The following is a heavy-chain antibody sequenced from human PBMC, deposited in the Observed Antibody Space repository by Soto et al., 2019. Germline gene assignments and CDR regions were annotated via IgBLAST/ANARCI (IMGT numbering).Heavy chain of an antibody. CDR1: GFTFSSCA. CDR3: AKGEGDYDFWSGPPYGMDV. V-gene: IGHV3-23*01. CDR2: ISGSGGST. D-gene: IGHD3-3*01. Sequence: GGSLRLSCAASGFTFSSCAMSWVRQAPGKGLEWGSAISGSGGSTYYADSVKGRFTISRDNSKNTLYLQMNSLRAEDTAVYYCAKGEGDYDFWSGPPYGMDVWGQGTTVTVYS. J-gene: IGHJ6*02.